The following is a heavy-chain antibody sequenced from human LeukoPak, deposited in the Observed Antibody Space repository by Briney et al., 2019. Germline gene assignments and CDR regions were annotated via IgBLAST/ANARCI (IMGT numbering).Heavy chain of an antibody. J-gene: IGHJ4*02. CDR3: ARRPSEYYYDSSGFDY. CDR2: INPNSGGT. Sequence: ASVKVSCKASGYTFTGYYMHWVREAPGQGLEWMGWINPNSGGTNYAQEFQGRVTMTRDTSISTACMELSRLRSDDTAVYYCARRPSEYYYDSSGFDYWGQGTLVTVSS. D-gene: IGHD3-22*01. V-gene: IGHV1-2*02. CDR1: GYTFTGYY.